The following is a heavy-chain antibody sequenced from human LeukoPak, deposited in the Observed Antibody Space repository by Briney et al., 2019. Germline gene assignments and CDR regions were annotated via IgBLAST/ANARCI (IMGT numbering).Heavy chain of an antibody. V-gene: IGHV1-69*13. J-gene: IGHJ4*02. CDR3: ARDCSSTTCPFDY. CDR1: GYTFTSYG. CDR2: IIPIFGTA. D-gene: IGHD2-2*01. Sequence: SVKVSCKASGYTFTSYGISWVRQAPGQGLEWMRKIIPIFGTANYAQKFQGRVTMTADESTSTAYMDLSSLRSEDTAVYYCARDCSSTTCPFDYWGQGTLVTVSS.